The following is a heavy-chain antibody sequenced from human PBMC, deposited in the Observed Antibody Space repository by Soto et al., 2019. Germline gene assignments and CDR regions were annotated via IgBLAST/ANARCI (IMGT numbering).Heavy chain of an antibody. CDR3: ARGTGTTIYYYYGMDV. J-gene: IGHJ6*02. CDR2: INPSGGST. Sequence: GASVKVSCKASGYTFTSYYMHWVRQAPGQGLEWMGIINPSGGSTSYAQKFQGRVTMTRDTSTSTAYMELRSLRSDDTAVYYCARGTGTTIYYYYGMDVWGQGTTVTVSS. D-gene: IGHD1-1*01. CDR1: GYTFTSYY. V-gene: IGHV1-46*01.